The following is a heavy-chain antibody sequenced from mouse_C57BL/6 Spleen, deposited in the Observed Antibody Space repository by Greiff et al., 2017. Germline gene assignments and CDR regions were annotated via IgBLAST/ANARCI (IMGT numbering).Heavy chain of an antibody. D-gene: IGHD2-2*01. Sequence: VQLQQPGAELVMPGASVKLSCKASGYTFTSYWMHWVKQRPGQGLEWIGEIDPSDSYTNYNQKFKGKSTLTVDKSSSTAYMQLSSLTSEDSAVXYCARSGNDRMAYWGQGTLVTVSA. J-gene: IGHJ3*01. CDR2: IDPSDSYT. V-gene: IGHV1-69*01. CDR1: GYTFTSYW. CDR3: ARSGNDRMAY.